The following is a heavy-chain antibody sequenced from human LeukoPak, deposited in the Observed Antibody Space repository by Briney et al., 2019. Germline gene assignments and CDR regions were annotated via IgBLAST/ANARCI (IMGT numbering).Heavy chain of an antibody. CDR3: AEERGAYGSTTFDY. V-gene: IGHV3-23*01. CDR1: TFTLSKYA. J-gene: IGHJ4*02. D-gene: IGHD2-15*01. CDR2: ISYCGEDT. Sequence: GGALRLSCAASTFTLSKYAVSGGRQAPGKGREGGSAISYCGEDTYSRDYVLGRFTLSRDNSKNTLYLQMNNLRAEDTDIYSCAEERGAYGSTTFDYWGQGTLVTVSS.